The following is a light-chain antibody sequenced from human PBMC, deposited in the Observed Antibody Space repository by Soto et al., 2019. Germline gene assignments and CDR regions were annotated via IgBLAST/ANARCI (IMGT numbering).Light chain of an antibody. Sequence: QSVLTQPASVSGSPGQSITISCTGTSSDVGIYNYVSWYQQHPGKAPKVIICEVSNRPSGVSNRFSGSKSGNTASLTISGLRAEDEADYYCCSSTGISTLLFATGTKVTVL. CDR3: CSSTGISTLL. CDR1: SSDVGIYNY. CDR2: EVS. V-gene: IGLV2-14*01. J-gene: IGLJ1*01.